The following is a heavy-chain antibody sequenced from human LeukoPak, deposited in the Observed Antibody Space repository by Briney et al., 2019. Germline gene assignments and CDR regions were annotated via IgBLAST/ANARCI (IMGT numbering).Heavy chain of an antibody. V-gene: IGHV1-69*01. Sequence: GSSVKVSCKASGGTFSSYAISWVRQAPGQGLEWMGGVIPMFATANYARKFQDRVTITADESTSTAYMELRSLRSEDTAVYHCARGLHGDYGYFDYWGQGTLVTVSS. CDR1: GGTFSSYA. J-gene: IGHJ4*02. CDR3: ARGLHGDYGYFDY. D-gene: IGHD4-17*01. CDR2: VIPMFATA.